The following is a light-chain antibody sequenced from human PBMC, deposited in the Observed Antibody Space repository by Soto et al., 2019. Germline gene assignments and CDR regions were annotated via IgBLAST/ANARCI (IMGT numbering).Light chain of an antibody. CDR2: DAF. V-gene: IGKV1-5*01. CDR1: QSISSW. CDR3: QHYNSYSNT. J-gene: IGKJ2*01. Sequence: GDRVTITCRASQSISSWLAWYQQKPGKDPKLLIYDAFSLESGVPSRFSGSGSGTEFTLTISSLQPDDFATYYCQHYNSYSNTFGQGTKLEIK.